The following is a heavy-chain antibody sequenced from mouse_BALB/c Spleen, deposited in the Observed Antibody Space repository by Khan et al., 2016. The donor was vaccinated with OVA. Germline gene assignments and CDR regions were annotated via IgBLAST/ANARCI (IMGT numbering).Heavy chain of an antibody. CDR3: ARNGNYWYFDV. CDR2: INNNPGEP. J-gene: IGHJ1*01. CDR1: GYTFTNYG. Sequence: QIQLVQSGPELKKPGETVKISGKASGYTFTNYGLNRVKRAPGKGLNWMGWINNNPGEPTYAGDLMVLFSVPCETSGSTAYLQSNNLKNEDTATDICARNGNYWYFDVWGAGTTVTVSS. V-gene: IGHV9-3-1*01. D-gene: IGHD2-1*01.